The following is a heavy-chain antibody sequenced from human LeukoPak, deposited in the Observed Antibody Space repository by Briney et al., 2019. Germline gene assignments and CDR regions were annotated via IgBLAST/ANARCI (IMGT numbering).Heavy chain of an antibody. CDR2: TNHSGST. J-gene: IGHJ4*02. CDR3: ARGTVSSGWDDYFDY. CDR1: GGSFSGYY. V-gene: IGHV4-34*01. Sequence: PSETLSLTCAVYGGSFSGYYWSWIRQLPGKGLEWIGETNHSGSTNYNPSLKSRVTISVDTSKNQFSLKLSSVTAADTAVYYCARGTVSSGWDDYFDYWGQGTLVTVSS. D-gene: IGHD6-19*01.